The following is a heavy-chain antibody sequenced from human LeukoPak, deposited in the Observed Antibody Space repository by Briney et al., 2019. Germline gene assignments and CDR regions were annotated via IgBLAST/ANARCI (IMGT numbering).Heavy chain of an antibody. D-gene: IGHD2-15*01. CDR3: GKDRGGTCKYCMDV. V-gene: IGHV3-23*01. Sequence: GGPLRLSCAASGFTFKNYAMSWASQAASTGLDRLPYVSGSVGATYYADSVKGRLTISRDISKNTLYRQMGSLRAEDTDVYYCGKDRGGTCKYCMDVWGKGTTVTVSS. CDR1: GFTFKNYA. CDR2: VSGSVGAT. J-gene: IGHJ6*03.